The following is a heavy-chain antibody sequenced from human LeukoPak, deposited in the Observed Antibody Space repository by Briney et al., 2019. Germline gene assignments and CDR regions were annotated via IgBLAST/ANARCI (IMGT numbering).Heavy chain of an antibody. CDR2: ISGSGGST. CDR1: GFTFSSYA. J-gene: IGHJ4*02. CDR3: AKDGILTALGAYSFDY. D-gene: IGHD3-16*01. V-gene: IGHV3-23*01. Sequence: PGGSLRLSCAASGFTFSSYAMSWVRQAPGKGREGVSAISGSGGSTYYADSVTGRFTISSDNSKNMIYLQLTSLRLEDTAVYYCAKDGILTALGAYSFDYWGQGTLVTVSS.